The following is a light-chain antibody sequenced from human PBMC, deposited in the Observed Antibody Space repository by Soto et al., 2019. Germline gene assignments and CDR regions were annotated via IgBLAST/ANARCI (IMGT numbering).Light chain of an antibody. J-gene: IGLJ1*01. V-gene: IGLV1-44*01. CDR3: AAWDGSLNVYV. Sequence: QSVLTQPPSASGTPGQRVTISCSGSSSSIGSNSVNWYQQLPRTAPKVLIYTNNQRPSGDPDRFSGSKSGTSASLAISGLQSEDEADYYCAAWDGSLNVYVFGTGTKVTVL. CDR1: SSSIGSNS. CDR2: TNN.